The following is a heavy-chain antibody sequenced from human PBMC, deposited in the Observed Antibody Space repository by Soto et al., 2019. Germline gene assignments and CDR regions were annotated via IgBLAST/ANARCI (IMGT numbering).Heavy chain of an antibody. CDR2: IYTSGSS. CDR1: GDSIRNYF. J-gene: IGHJ6*02. Sequence: PSETLSLTCTVSGDSIRNYFWSWIRQPAGKGLEWIGRIYTSGSSNYNPSLKSRLTMSVDTSKNQVSLNLRSVTAADTAVYYCARDPGISMIENYYNGMDVWGRGTTVTVSS. CDR3: ARDPGISMIENYYNGMDV. D-gene: IGHD3-22*01. V-gene: IGHV4-4*07.